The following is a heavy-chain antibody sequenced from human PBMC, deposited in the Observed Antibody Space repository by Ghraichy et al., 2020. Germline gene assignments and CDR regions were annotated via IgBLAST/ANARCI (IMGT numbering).Heavy chain of an antibody. D-gene: IGHD2-21*01. CDR2: IRREVHGGTT. J-gene: IGHJ4*02. V-gene: IGHV3-49*03. CDR1: GFNFGDYA. Sequence: GGSLRLSCTASGFNFGDYALSWFRQAPGRGLEWVGFIRREVHGGTTDYAASVKGRFTISRDDSRSIAYLQMSSLKSEDTGLYYCSRSGNQNCDASSCWGFGYWGQGPLVPV. CDR3: SRSGNQNCDASSCWGFGY.